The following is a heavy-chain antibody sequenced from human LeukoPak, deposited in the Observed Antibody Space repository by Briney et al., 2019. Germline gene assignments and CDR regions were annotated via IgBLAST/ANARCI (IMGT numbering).Heavy chain of an antibody. CDR1: GGSISSYY. V-gene: IGHV4-34*01. J-gene: IGHJ6*03. CDR3: ARGRVRSSFYYYYYMDV. D-gene: IGHD6-6*01. Sequence: SETLSLTCTVSGGSISSYYWSWIRQPPGKGLEWIGEINHSGSTNYNPSLKSRVTISVDTSKNQFSLKLSSVTAADTAVYYCARGRVRSSFYYYYYMDVWGKGTTVTVSS. CDR2: INHSGST.